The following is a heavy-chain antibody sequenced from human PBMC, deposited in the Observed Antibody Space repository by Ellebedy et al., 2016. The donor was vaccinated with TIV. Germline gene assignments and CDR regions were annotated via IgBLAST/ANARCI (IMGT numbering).Heavy chain of an antibody. CDR1: EFAFSSYT. CDR2: ISSNSADI. D-gene: IGHD3-22*01. CDR3: AGGPGYTGGSYFPFDL. Sequence: GGSLRLSXVDSEFAFSSYTFAWVRQAPGKGLEWVASISSNSADIYYEDSVKGRFTISRDNAKKSLHLQMDSLRVQDTAVYYCAGGPGYTGGSYFPFDLWGQGTLVTVSS. J-gene: IGHJ5*02. V-gene: IGHV3-21*01.